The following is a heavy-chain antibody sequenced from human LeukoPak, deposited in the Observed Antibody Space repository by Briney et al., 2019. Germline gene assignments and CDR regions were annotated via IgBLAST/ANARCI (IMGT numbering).Heavy chain of an antibody. J-gene: IGHJ6*03. V-gene: IGHV1-18*01. CDR2: ISAYNGNT. D-gene: IGHD2-2*01. CDR3: ARDSPDIVVVPAAIPYYYYYYMDV. Sequence: GASVKVSCKASGYTFTSYGISWVRQAPGQGLEWMGWISAYNGNTNYAQELQGRVTMTTDTSTSTAYMELRSLRSDDTAVYYCARDSPDIVVVPAAIPYYYYYYMDVWGKGTTVTVSS. CDR1: GYTFTSYG.